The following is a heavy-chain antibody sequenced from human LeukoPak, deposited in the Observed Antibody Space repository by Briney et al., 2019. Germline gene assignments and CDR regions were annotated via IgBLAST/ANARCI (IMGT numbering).Heavy chain of an antibody. Sequence: ASVEVSCKASGYTFTGYYMHWVRQAPGQGLEWMGWINPNSGGTNYARKFQGRVTMTRDTSISTAYMELSRLRSDDTAVYYCARVGGYGDYVLSPDYFDYWGQGTLVTVSS. J-gene: IGHJ4*02. CDR1: GYTFTGYY. CDR3: ARVGGYGDYVLSPDYFDY. V-gene: IGHV1-2*02. CDR2: INPNSGGT. D-gene: IGHD4-17*01.